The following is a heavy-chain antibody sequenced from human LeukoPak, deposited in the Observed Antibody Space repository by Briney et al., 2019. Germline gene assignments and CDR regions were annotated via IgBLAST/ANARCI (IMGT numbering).Heavy chain of an antibody. D-gene: IGHD5-24*01. J-gene: IGHJ4*02. Sequence: SETLSLTCTVSGGSISSYYWSWIRQPPGKGLEWIGYIYYSGSTNYNPSLKSRVTISVDTSKNLFSLKLSSVTAADTAVYYCARSGTDGYNAFDYWGQGTLVTVSS. CDR2: IYYSGST. V-gene: IGHV4-59*01. CDR3: ARSGTDGYNAFDY. CDR1: GGSISSYY.